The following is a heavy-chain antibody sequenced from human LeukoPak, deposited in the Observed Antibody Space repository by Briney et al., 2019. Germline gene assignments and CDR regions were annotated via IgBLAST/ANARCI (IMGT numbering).Heavy chain of an antibody. Sequence: GGSLRLSCAASGFSFSSYGMHWVRQAPGKGLEWVAVIWYDGSNKYYADSVKGRFTISRDNSKNTLYLQMNSLRAEDTAVYYCAKIFKTMIVVVITTYYFDYWGQGTLVTVSS. J-gene: IGHJ4*02. V-gene: IGHV3-33*06. CDR1: GFSFSSYG. D-gene: IGHD3-22*01. CDR2: IWYDGSNK. CDR3: AKIFKTMIVVVITTYYFDY.